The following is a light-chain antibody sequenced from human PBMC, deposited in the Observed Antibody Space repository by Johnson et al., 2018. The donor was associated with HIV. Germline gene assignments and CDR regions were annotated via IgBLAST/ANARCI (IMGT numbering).Light chain of an antibody. CDR1: SSNIGSNF. Sequence: QSVLTQPPSVSAAPGQKVTISCSGSSSNIGSNFVSWYQQLPGTAPKLLIYDNNKRPSGIPDRFSGSKSGTSATLGITGLQTGDEADYYCGTWDSSLSAYVFGTGTKVNVL. CDR3: GTWDSSLSAYV. CDR2: DNN. J-gene: IGLJ1*01. V-gene: IGLV1-51*01.